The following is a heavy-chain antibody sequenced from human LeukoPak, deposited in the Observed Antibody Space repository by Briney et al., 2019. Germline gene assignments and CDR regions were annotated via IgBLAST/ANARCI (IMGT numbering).Heavy chain of an antibody. V-gene: IGHV3-74*01. J-gene: IGHJ6*03. D-gene: IGHD3/OR15-3a*01. CDR2: INTDGRST. CDR1: GTIFNNHW. CDR3: VRDVRGIGQDYMDV. Sequence: GGSLRLSCTASGTIFNNHWMHWVRQAPGKGLVWVARINTDGRSTTYADSVKGRFTISRDNAKNTLYLQMNSLRAEDTAVYYCVRDVRGIGQDYMDVWGKGTTVTVSS.